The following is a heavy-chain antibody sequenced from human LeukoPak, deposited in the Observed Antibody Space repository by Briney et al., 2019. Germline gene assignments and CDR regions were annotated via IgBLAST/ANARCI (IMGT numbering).Heavy chain of an antibody. Sequence: PGGSLRLSCAASGFTFTRYSMTWVRQAPGKGLEWVAVISYDGSNKYYADSVKGRFTISRDNSKNTLYLQMNSLRAEDTAVYYCARDRRLLRYFDWLFSRTDAFDIWGQGTMVTVSS. V-gene: IGHV3-30*03. CDR3: ARDRRLLRYFDWLFSRTDAFDI. CDR1: GFTFTRYS. J-gene: IGHJ3*02. D-gene: IGHD3-9*01. CDR2: ISYDGSNK.